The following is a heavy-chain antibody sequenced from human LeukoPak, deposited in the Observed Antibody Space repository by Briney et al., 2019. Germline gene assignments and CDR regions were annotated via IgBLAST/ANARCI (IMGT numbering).Heavy chain of an antibody. CDR2: INHSGST. CDR1: GGSFSGYY. Sequence: PSETLSLTCAVYGGSFSGYYWSWIRQPPGKGLEWIGEINHSGSTNYNPSLKSRVTISVDTSKNQFSLKLSSVTAADTAVYYCARALDYFGYWGQGTLVTVSS. J-gene: IGHJ4*02. CDR3: ARALDYFGY. V-gene: IGHV4-34*01.